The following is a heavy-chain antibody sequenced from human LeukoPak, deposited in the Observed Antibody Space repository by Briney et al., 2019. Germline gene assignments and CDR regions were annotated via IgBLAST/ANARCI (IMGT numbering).Heavy chain of an antibody. CDR2: IRNDGTIK. CDR1: GFSFSTYG. CDR3: AKTASTSWGYFDY. J-gene: IGHJ4*02. D-gene: IGHD2-2*01. V-gene: IGHV3-30*02. Sequence: GGSLRLSCAASGFSFSTYGMHWVRQAPGKGLERVPFIRNDGTIKYYADSVKGRFTISRDNSKNTMFLQMNSLRAEDTAVYYCAKTASTSWGYFDYWGQGTLVTVSS.